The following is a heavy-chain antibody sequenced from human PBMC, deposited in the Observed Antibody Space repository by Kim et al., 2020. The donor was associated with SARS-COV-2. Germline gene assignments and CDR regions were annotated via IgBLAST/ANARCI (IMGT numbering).Heavy chain of an antibody. CDR1: GFTFSNYA. J-gene: IGHJ4*01. D-gene: IGHD7-27*01. Sequence: GGSLRLSCAASGFTFSNYAMTWVRQAPGKGLEWVSSISGFGSSPYYSDSVKGRFTISRDNSKNTVYLQVNILSAEDTAVYYCAKASASYWGAGIDYWG. CDR3: AKASASYWGAGIDY. V-gene: IGHV3-23*01. CDR2: ISGFGSSP.